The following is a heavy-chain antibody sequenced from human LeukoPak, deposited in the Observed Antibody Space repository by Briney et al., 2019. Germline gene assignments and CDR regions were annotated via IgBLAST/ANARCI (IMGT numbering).Heavy chain of an antibody. D-gene: IGHD1-26*01. CDR2: MIPIFATA. V-gene: IGHV1-69*13. CDR3: ARGTRKGSLGDY. CDR1: GATFTSYA. J-gene: IGHJ4*02. Sequence: SVKLSCKASGATFTSYAISWVRQAPGHGLAWMGGMIPIFATANYAQKFQGRVTITADEPTSTAYMELGSLRSEDTAVYYCARGTRKGSLGDYWGQGTLVTVSS.